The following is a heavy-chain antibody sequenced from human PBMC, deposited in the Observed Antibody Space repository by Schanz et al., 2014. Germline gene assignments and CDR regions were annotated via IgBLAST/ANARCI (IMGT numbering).Heavy chain of an antibody. J-gene: IGHJ3*01. CDR2: ISAFDDKT. Sequence: QVQLVQSGVEVKRPGASVRVSCKASGYSFTDYAIHWVRQAPGQGLEWMGWISAFDDKTDYAQNFQGRLIMTTDTSPTTVYMELRGLRSDDTAVYYCARETTIITGGAFDVRGQGTMVDVSS. CDR3: ARETTIITGGAFDV. CDR1: GYSFTDYA. D-gene: IGHD3-9*01. V-gene: IGHV1-18*01.